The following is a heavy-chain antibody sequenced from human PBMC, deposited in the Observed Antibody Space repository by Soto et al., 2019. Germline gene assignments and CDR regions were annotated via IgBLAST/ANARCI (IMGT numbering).Heavy chain of an antibody. CDR1: GFSFSNYA. CDR2: ISSSSSYI. V-gene: IGHV3-21*01. D-gene: IGHD6-13*01. CDR3: AKIAAAGP. Sequence: PGGSLRLSCAASGFSFSNYAMTWVRQAPGKGLEWVSSISSSSSYIYYADSVKGRFTISRDNAKNSLYLQMNSLRAEDTAVYYCAKIAAAGPWGQGTLVTVSS. J-gene: IGHJ5*02.